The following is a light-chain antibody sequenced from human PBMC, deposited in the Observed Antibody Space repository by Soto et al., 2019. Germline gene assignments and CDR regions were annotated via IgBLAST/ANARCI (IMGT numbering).Light chain of an antibody. Sequence: QSVLTQPSSASGTPGQRVTISCSGSSSDIGSNTVNWYQQLPGTAPKLLIHSNNQRPSGVPGRFSGSKSGTSASLAISGLQSEDEADYYCAAWHDGLNGPVFGGGTKVTVL. CDR1: SSDIGSNT. J-gene: IGLJ2*01. V-gene: IGLV1-44*01. CDR3: AAWHDGLNGPV. CDR2: SNN.